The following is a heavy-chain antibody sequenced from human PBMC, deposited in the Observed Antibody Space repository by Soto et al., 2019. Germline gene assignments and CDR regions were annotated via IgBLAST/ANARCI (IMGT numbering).Heavy chain of an antibody. CDR2: IWYDGSNK. CDR3: ARDRGSYCSSTSCYILDY. Sequence: GGSLRLSCAASGFTFSSYGMHWVRQAPGKGLEWVAVIWYDGSNKYYADSVKGRFTISRDNSKNTLYLQMNSLRAEDTAVYYCARDRGSYCSSTSCYILDYWGQGTLVTVSS. V-gene: IGHV3-33*01. J-gene: IGHJ4*02. D-gene: IGHD2-2*02. CDR1: GFTFSSYG.